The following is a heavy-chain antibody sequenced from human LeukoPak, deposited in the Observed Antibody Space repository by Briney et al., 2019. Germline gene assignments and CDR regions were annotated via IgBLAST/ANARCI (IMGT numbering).Heavy chain of an antibody. CDR2: IIPIFGTA. CDR3: AREPQQQLAP. V-gene: IGHV1-69*13. J-gene: IGHJ5*02. Sequence: GASVKVSCKASGGTFSSYAISWVRQAPGQGLEWMGGIIPIFGTANYAQKFQGRVTITADESTSTAYMELSSLRSDDTAVYYCAREPQQQLAPWGQGTLVTVSS. CDR1: GGTFSSYA. D-gene: IGHD6-13*01.